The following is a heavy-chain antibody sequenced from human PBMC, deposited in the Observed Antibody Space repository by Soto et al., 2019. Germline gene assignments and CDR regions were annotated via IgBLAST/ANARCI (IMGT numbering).Heavy chain of an antibody. V-gene: IGHV4-39*01. Sequence: SETLSLTCTVSGGSISSSSYYWGWIRQHPGKGLEWIGSIFYSGSTYYNPSLKSRVTISVDTSKNQFSLKLSSVTAADTAVYYCARQQGYCTNGVCYPVHSPYYYYYMDVWGKGTTVTVSS. CDR1: GGSISSSSYY. CDR3: ARQQGYCTNGVCYPVHSPYYYYYMDV. CDR2: IFYSGST. J-gene: IGHJ6*03. D-gene: IGHD2-8*01.